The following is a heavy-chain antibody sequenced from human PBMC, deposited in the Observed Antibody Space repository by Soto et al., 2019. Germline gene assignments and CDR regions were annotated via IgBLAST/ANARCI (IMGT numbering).Heavy chain of an antibody. CDR2: IFWDGDV. V-gene: IGHV2-5*02. CDR1: GFSLTANGVG. D-gene: IGHD2-21*01. Sequence: SGPTLVNRTQTLTLTCTFSGFSLTANGVGEAWFRQPPGKALEWLALIFWDGDVRYTPSLSSRITSTKDTSKDQVFLTVTNLDPVDTGTSYCAHRLVSNGAGFDTWGQGMLVTVS. J-gene: IGHJ5*02. CDR3: AHRLVSNGAGFDT.